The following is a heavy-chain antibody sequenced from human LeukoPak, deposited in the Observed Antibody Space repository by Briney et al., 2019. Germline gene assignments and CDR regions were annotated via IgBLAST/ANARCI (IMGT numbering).Heavy chain of an antibody. CDR2: IKQDGSEK. CDR1: GFTFSSYW. Sequence: GGSLRLSCAASGFTFSSYWMSWVRQAPGKGLELVANIKQDGSEKYYVDSVKGRFTISRDNAKNSLYLQMNSLRAEDTAVYYCAKDMLAGTTPRTDFWGQGTLVTVSS. V-gene: IGHV3-7*03. CDR3: AKDMLAGTTPRTDF. D-gene: IGHD6-13*01. J-gene: IGHJ4*02.